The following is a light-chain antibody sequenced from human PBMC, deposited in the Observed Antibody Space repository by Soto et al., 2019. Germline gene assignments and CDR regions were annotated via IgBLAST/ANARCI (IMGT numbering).Light chain of an antibody. CDR3: ATWDNSLNARGV. V-gene: IGLV1-44*01. CDR2: NNN. J-gene: IGLJ3*02. CDR1: RSNIGNNA. Sequence: QSVLTQPPSASGTPGQRVTISCSGSRSNIGNNAVSWYQQFPGTAPKLLIYNNNQRPPGVPDRFSGSKSGTSASLAISGLQSEDEADYYCATWDNSLNARGVFGRGTKLPVL.